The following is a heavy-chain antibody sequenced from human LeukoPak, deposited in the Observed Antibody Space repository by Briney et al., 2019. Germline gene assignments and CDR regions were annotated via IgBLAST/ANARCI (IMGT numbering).Heavy chain of an antibody. CDR1: GGSISSGDYY. CDR3: ARGRGCSGGSCPDAFDI. Sequence: PSETLSLTCTVSGGSISSGDYYWSWIRQPPGKGLEWIGYIYYSGSTYYNPSLKSRVTISVDTSKNQFSLELSSVTAADTAVYYCARGRGCSGGSCPDAFDIWGQGTMVTVSS. J-gene: IGHJ3*02. D-gene: IGHD2-15*01. V-gene: IGHV4-30-4*01. CDR2: IYYSGST.